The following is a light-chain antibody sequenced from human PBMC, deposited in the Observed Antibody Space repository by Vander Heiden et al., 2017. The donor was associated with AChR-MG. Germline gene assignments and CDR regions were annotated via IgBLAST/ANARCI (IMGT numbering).Light chain of an antibody. CDR2: DAS. CDR1: RDISKF. V-gene: IGKV1-33*01. Sequence: DIQMTQSPSSLSASVGDRVTMSCQASRDISKFLNWFHQRPGKAPKLLIYDASTLQVGVPSRFSGNGSATQFTVTITGLQPEDTGTYYCQQFDSFPRTFGPGTRLEIK. J-gene: IGKJ2*01. CDR3: QQFDSFPRT.